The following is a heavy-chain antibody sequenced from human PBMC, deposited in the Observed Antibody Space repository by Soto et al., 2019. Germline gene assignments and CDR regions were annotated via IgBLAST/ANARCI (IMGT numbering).Heavy chain of an antibody. V-gene: IGHV4-34*01. Sequence: SETLSLTCAVYGGSFSGYYWSWIRQPPGKGLEWIGEINHSGSTNYNPSLKSRVTISVDTSKNQFSLKLSSVTAADTAVYYCAILAALPKMTTVTNVYGMDVWGQGTTVTVSS. CDR2: INHSGST. CDR1: GGSFSGYY. D-gene: IGHD4-4*01. CDR3: AILAALPKMTTVTNVYGMDV. J-gene: IGHJ6*02.